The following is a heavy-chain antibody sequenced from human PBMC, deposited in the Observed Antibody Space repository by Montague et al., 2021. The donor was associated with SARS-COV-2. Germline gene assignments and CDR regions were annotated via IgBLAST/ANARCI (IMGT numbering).Heavy chain of an antibody. V-gene: IGHV2-70*11. CDR2: IDWDDDK. D-gene: IGHD6-13*01. J-gene: IGHJ6*03. CDR3: ARVSSSWSQDYYYYMDV. CDR1: GFSLSTSGMC. Sequence: PALVKPTQTLTLTCTSSGFSLSTSGMCVSWIRQPPGKALEWLARIDWDDDKYYSTSLKTRLTISKDTSKNQVVLTMTNMDPVDTATYYCARVSSSWSQDYYYYMDVWGKGTTVTVSS.